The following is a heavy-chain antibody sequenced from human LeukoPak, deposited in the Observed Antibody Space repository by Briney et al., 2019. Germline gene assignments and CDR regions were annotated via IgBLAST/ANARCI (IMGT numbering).Heavy chain of an antibody. CDR1: GFSISRGYF. CDR2: IFHSGDT. D-gene: IGHD6-13*01. V-gene: IGHV4-38-2*01. J-gene: IGHJ5*02. CDR3: ARRDGSSWYNWFDP. Sequence: SETLSLTCAVSGFSISRGYFWAGIRPPPGTGVEWIGIIFHSGDTYYNPSLKRRVALSVDTSKNQFSLRLTSVTAADTALYYCARRDGSSWYNWFDPWGQGILVTVSS.